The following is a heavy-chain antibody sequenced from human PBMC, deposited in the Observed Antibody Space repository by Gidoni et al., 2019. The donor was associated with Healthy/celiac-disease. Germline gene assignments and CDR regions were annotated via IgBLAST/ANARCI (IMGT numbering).Heavy chain of an antibody. J-gene: IGHJ4*02. D-gene: IGHD4-17*01. CDR3: ARVTTVVPPAAPNSLLDY. V-gene: IGHV1-18*04. Sequence: QVLLVQSGAEVKKPVASVKVSCQASGYTFTSYGISWVRQAPGQGLEWMGWISAYNGNTNYAQKLQGRVTMTTDTSTSTAYMELRSLRSDDTAVYYCARVTTVVPPAAPNSLLDYWSQGTLVTVSS. CDR2: ISAYNGNT. CDR1: GYTFTSYG.